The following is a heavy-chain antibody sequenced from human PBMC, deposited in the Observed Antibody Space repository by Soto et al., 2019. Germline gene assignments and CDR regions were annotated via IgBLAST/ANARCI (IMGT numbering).Heavy chain of an antibody. D-gene: IGHD3-22*01. Sequence: EVLLLESGGGLVQPGGSLRLSCAASGFTFSFYPMSWVRQAPGKGLEWVSAIGTAGDTNYAGSVKGRFTISRENAKNSLYLQMNSLRAGDTAIYFCARAIGPTLFDYWGQGALVTVSS. CDR3: ARAIGPTLFDY. J-gene: IGHJ4*02. V-gene: IGHV3-13*04. CDR2: IGTAGDT. CDR1: GFTFSFYP.